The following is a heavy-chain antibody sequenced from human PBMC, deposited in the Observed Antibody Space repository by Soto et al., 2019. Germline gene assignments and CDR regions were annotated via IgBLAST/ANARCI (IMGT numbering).Heavy chain of an antibody. J-gene: IGHJ4*02. V-gene: IGHV1-24*01. CDR3: ATTLVDPVAGQFDY. CDR2: FDPEDGET. CDR1: GYTLTELS. Sequence: ASVKVSCKDSGYTLTELSMHWVRQAPGKGLGWMGGFDPEDGETIYAQKFQGRVTMTEDTSTDTAYMELSSLRSEDTAVYYCATTLVDPVAGQFDYWGQGTLVTVSS. D-gene: IGHD6-19*01.